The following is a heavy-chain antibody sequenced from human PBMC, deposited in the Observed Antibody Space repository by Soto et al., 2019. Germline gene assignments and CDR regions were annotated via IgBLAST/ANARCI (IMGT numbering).Heavy chain of an antibody. V-gene: IGHV4-30-4*01. CDR2: IYDGVST. Sequence: QVQLQESGPGLVKPSQTLSLTCTVSDGSLSNGYYCWSWIRQSPDKVPEWIGHIYDGVSTSSNPSLRGRXTXSXXTSNNQVSLQLNSVTAADTAVSYCTRGPSGDKVDYWGLGTLGTVSS. J-gene: IGHJ4*02. CDR1: DGSLSNGYYC. CDR3: TRGPSGDKVDY. D-gene: IGHD7-27*01.